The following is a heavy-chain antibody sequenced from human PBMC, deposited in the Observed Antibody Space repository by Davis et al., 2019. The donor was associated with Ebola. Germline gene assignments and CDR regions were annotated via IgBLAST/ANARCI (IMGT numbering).Heavy chain of an antibody. CDR2: IKQDGSEK. Sequence: GGSLRLSCEASGFTFSDYEMNWVRQAPGKGLEWVANIKQDGSEKYYVDSVKGRFTISRDNAKNSLYLQMNSLRAEDTAVYYCARDSFVILEWCEYYFDYWGQGTLVTVSS. CDR1: GFTFSDYE. CDR3: ARDSFVILEWCEYYFDY. V-gene: IGHV3-7*03. J-gene: IGHJ4*02. D-gene: IGHD3-3*01.